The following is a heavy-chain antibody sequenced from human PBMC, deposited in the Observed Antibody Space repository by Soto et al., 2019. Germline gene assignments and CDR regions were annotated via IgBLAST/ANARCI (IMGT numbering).Heavy chain of an antibody. CDR2: INSDGSST. CDR1: GFTFSSYW. CDR3: ARDIPGRGKAAAGPDDAFDI. D-gene: IGHD6-13*01. J-gene: IGHJ3*02. V-gene: IGHV3-74*01. Sequence: EVQLVESGGGLVQPGGSLRLSCAASGFTFSSYWMHWVRQAPGKGLVWVSRINSDGSSTSYADSVKGRFTISRDNAKNTLYLQMSRLRDEDTAVNYCARDIPGRGKAAAGPDDAFDIWGQGTMVTVSS.